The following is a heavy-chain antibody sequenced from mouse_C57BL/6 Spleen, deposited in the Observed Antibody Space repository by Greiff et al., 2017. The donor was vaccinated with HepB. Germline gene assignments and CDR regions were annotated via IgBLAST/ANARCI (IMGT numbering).Heavy chain of an antibody. V-gene: IGHV1-15*01. CDR1: GYTFTDYE. J-gene: IGHJ1*03. Sequence: VQLQQSGAELVRPGASVTLSCKASGYTFTDYEMHWVKQTPVHGLEWIGAIDPETGGTAYNQKFKGKAILTADKSSSTAYMELRSLTSEDSAVYYCTKSYYSNYPWYFDVWGTRTTVTVSS. CDR2: IDPETGGT. D-gene: IGHD2-5*01. CDR3: TKSYYSNYPWYFDV.